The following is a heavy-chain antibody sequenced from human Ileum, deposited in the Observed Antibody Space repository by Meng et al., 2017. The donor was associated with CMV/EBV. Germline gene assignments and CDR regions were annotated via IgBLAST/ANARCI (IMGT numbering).Heavy chain of an antibody. CDR3: AKGRSGGYYKFDN. CDR1: GFTFSSYG. Sequence: AAGFTFSSYGMSWVRQSPGKGLEWVSSISDSGDSTYYADSVKGRFTVARDNSKNTLYLQMNSLRAEDTAVYFCAKGRSGGYYKFDNWGQGTLVTVSS. CDR2: ISDSGDST. J-gene: IGHJ4*02. D-gene: IGHD3-10*01. V-gene: IGHV3-23*01.